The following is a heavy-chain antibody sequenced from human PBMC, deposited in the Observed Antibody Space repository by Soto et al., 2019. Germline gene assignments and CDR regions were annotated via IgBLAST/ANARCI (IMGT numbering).Heavy chain of an antibody. CDR1: GFTFSSYA. V-gene: IGHV3-23*01. J-gene: IGHJ5*02. CDR2: ISGSGGST. CDR3: AKDSGSYYFRDWFDP. D-gene: IGHD1-26*01. Sequence: GGSLRLSCAVSGFTFSSYAMSWVRQAPWKGLEWVSAISGSGGSTYYADSVKGRFTISRDNSKNTLYLQMNSLRAEDTAVYYCAKDSGSYYFRDWFDPWGQGALVTVSS.